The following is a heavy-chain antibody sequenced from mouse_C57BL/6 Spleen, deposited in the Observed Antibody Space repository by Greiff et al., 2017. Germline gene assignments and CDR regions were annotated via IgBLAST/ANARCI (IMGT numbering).Heavy chain of an antibody. CDR1: GFTFSDFY. CDR3: ARVYYDYDVWYFDV. V-gene: IGHV7-1*01. Sequence: DVMLVESGGGLVQSGRSLRLSCATSGFTFSDFYMEWVRQAPGKGLEWIAASRNKANDYTTEYSASVKGRFIVSRDTSQSILYLQMNALRAEATAIYYCARVYYDYDVWYFDVWGTGTTVTVSS. CDR2: SRNKANDYTT. J-gene: IGHJ1*03. D-gene: IGHD2-4*01.